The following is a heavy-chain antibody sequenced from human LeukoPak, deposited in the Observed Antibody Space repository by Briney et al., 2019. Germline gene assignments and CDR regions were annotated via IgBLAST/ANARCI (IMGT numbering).Heavy chain of an antibody. D-gene: IGHD3-3*01. CDR2: ISAYNGNT. CDR3: ARSDFWSGYHWFDP. CDR1: GYTFTSYD. V-gene: IGHV1-18*01. J-gene: IGHJ5*02. Sequence: ASVKVSCKASGYTFTSYDINWVRQAPGQGLEWMGWISAYNGNTNYAQKLQGRVTMTTDTSTSTAYMELRSLRSDDTAVYYCARSDFWSGYHWFDPWGQGTLVTVSS.